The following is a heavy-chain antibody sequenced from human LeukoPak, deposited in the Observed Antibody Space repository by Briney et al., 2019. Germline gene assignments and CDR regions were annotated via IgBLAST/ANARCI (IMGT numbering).Heavy chain of an antibody. CDR1: DGSFSGYY. Sequence: PSETLSLTCAVYDGSFSGYYWSWIRQPPGKGLEWIGEINHSGSTNYNPSLKSRVTISVDTSKNQFSLKLSSVTAADTAVYYCARGPPGGSSSLPPYYFDYWGQGTLVTVSS. D-gene: IGHD6-6*01. CDR2: INHSGST. V-gene: IGHV4-34*01. J-gene: IGHJ4*02. CDR3: ARGPPGGSSSLPPYYFDY.